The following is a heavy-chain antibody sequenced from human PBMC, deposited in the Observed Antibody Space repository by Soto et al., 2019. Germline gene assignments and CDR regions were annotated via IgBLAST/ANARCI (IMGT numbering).Heavy chain of an antibody. CDR1: GYTFTSYA. CDR3: ARGYGGPIGWFDP. CDR2: INAGNGNT. D-gene: IGHD3-16*01. J-gene: IGHJ5*02. Sequence: QVKLVQSGAEVKKPGASVKVSCKASGYTFTSYAMHWVRQAPGQRLEWMGWINAGNGNTKYSQKFQGRVTLTRDTSASTAYMELSSLRSEDTPVYYCARGYGGPIGWFDPWGQGTLVTVSS. V-gene: IGHV1-3*01.